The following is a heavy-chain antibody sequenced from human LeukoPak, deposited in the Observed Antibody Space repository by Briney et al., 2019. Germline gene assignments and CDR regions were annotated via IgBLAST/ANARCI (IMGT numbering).Heavy chain of an antibody. CDR1: GCSFSAYW. J-gene: IGHJ4*02. CDR3: ARLRGYYDSSDH. D-gene: IGHD3-22*01. Sequence: GGSLRLSCAGFGCSFSAYWMHWVRQLPGKGLVWVSRINSDGSSISYADSVKGRFTISRDNAKNTLYLQMNSLRLEDTTVYYCARLRGYYDSSDHWGQGTLVTVSS. CDR2: INSDGSSI. V-gene: IGHV3-74*01.